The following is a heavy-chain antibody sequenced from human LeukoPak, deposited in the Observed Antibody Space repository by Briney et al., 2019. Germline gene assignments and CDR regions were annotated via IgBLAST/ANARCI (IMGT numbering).Heavy chain of an antibody. D-gene: IGHD5-12*01. CDR1: GFTFSSYS. CDR3: ARDSPRDIVATIFPTAPDY. J-gene: IGHJ4*02. V-gene: IGHV3-21*01. CDR2: ISSSSSYI. Sequence: GGSLRLSCAASGFTFSSYSMNWVRQAPGKGLEWVSSISSSSSYIYYADSVKGRFTISRDNAKNSLYLQMNSLRAEDTAVYYCARDSPRDIVATIFPTAPDYWGQGTLVTVSS.